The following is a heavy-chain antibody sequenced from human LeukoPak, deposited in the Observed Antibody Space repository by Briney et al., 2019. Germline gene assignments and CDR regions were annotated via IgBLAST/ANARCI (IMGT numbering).Heavy chain of an antibody. V-gene: IGHV1-18*01. D-gene: IGHD6-19*01. Sequence: GASVKVSCEASGYTFTSYGTSWVRQAPGQGLEWMGWISAYNGNTNYAQKLQGRVTMTTDTSTSTAYMELRSLRSDDTAVYYCATVAVAGDLDYWGQGTLVTVSS. CDR1: GYTFTSYG. J-gene: IGHJ4*02. CDR3: ATVAVAGDLDY. CDR2: ISAYNGNT.